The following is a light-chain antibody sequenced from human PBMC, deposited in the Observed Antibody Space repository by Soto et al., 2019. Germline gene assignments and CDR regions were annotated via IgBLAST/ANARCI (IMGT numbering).Light chain of an antibody. Sequence: DIVMTQSPDSLAVSLGERATINCKSSQSVLYRSSNKNYLAWYQQKPGQPPKLLIYCASTRESGVPDRFSGSGSGTDFTLTISSLQAEDVAVYYCQQYYTTPRTFGQGTKVEIK. J-gene: IGKJ1*01. CDR1: QSVLYRSSNKNY. CDR3: QQYYTTPRT. V-gene: IGKV4-1*01. CDR2: CAS.